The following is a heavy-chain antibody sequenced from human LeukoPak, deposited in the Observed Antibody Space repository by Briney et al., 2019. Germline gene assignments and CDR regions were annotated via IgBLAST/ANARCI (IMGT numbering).Heavy chain of an antibody. Sequence: GGSLRLSCAASGFTFSSYGMHWVRQAPGKGLEWVAFIRYDGSNKYYADSVKGRFTISRDNSKNTLYLQMNSLRAEDTAVYYCAREPRYNRYHYFDYWGQGTLVTVSS. CDR3: AREPRYNRYHYFDY. J-gene: IGHJ4*02. V-gene: IGHV3-30*02. D-gene: IGHD1-1*01. CDR1: GFTFSSYG. CDR2: IRYDGSNK.